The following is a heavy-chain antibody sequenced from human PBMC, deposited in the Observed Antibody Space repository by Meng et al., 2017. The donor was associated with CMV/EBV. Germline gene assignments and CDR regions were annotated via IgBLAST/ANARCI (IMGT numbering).Heavy chain of an antibody. V-gene: IGHV3-72*01. J-gene: IGHJ6*02. Sequence: GESLKISCAASGFTFSDHYMDWVRQAPGKGLEWVGRTRNKANSYTTEYAASVKGRFTISRDDSKNSLYLQMNGLKTEDTAVYYCARAFDSTNYGMDVWGQGTTVTVSS. D-gene: IGHD2-2*01. CDR2: TRNKANSYTT. CDR1: GFTFSDHY. CDR3: ARAFDSTNYGMDV.